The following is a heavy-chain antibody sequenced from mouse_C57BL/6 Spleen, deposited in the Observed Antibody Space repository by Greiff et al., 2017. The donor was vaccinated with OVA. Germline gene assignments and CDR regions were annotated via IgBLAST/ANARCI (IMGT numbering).Heavy chain of an antibody. V-gene: IGHV1-85*01. J-gene: IGHJ4*01. CDR1: GYTFTSYD. CDR2: IYPRDGST. D-gene: IGHD1-1*01. Sequence: VQLQQSGPELVKPGASVKLSCKASGYTFTSYDINWVKQRPGQGLEWIGWIYPRDGSTKYNEKFKGKATLTVDTSSSTAYMELHSLTSEDSAVYFCARYYGSSYGGMDYWGQGTSVTVSS. CDR3: ARYYGSSYGGMDY.